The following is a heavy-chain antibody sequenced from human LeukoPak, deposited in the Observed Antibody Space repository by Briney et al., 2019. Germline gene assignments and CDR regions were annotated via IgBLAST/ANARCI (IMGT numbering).Heavy chain of an antibody. J-gene: IGHJ4*02. Sequence: SETLSLTCTVSGYSISSDYYWGWIRQPPGKGLEWIGSMYHSGSTYYNPSLKSRVTISVDTSKNQFSLKLSPVTAADTAVYYCARDPPAAAGDYWGQGILVIVSS. V-gene: IGHV4-38-2*02. CDR3: ARDPPAAAGDY. CDR2: MYHSGST. D-gene: IGHD6-13*01. CDR1: GYSISSDYY.